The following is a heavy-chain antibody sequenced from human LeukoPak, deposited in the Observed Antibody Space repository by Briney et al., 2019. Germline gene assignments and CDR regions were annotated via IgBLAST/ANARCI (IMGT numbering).Heavy chain of an antibody. CDR3: ARPYSSSSYFYGMDV. CDR2: IIPIFGTA. D-gene: IGHD6-6*01. J-gene: IGHJ6*02. V-gene: IGHV1-69*13. CDR1: GGTYSSYG. Sequence: ASVKVSCKASGGTYSSYGISWVRQATGQGIELMGGIIPIFGTANYAQKFQGRVTITADESTSTAYMELSSLRSEDTAVYYCARPYSSSSYFYGMDVWGQGTTVTVSS.